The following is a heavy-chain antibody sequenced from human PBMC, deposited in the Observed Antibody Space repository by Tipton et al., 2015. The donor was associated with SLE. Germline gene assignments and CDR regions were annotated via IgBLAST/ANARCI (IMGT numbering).Heavy chain of an antibody. CDR3: ARGDWGRSYWYFDL. CDR2: IYGGGST. V-gene: IGHV3-66*01. CDR1: GFTFSSFS. Sequence: GSLRLSCAASGFTFSSFSMNWVRQAPGKGLEWVSVIYGGGSTYYADSVKGRFSISRDHSRNTLYLQMNSLGAEDTAVYYCARGDWGRSYWYFDLWGRGTLATVSS. J-gene: IGHJ2*01. D-gene: IGHD7-27*01.